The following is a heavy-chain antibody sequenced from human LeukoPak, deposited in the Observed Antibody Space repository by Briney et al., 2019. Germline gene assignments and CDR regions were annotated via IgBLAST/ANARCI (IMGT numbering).Heavy chain of an antibody. J-gene: IGHJ4*02. V-gene: IGHV4-34*01. CDR3: ARGVLVKVYAAFDH. Sequence: PSETLSLTCTVYGGSFNDYYWNWIRQSPGKGLEWVAEIIHSGRTNYNPSLGSRVSLSVDTSKRQFSLKLTSVTAAGTAVYFCARGVLVKVYAAFDHWGQGTLVTVSS. CDR2: IIHSGRT. D-gene: IGHD2-8*01. CDR1: GGSFNDYY.